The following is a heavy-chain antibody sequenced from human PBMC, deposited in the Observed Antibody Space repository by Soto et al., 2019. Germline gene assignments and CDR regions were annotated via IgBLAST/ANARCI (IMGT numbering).Heavy chain of an antibody. J-gene: IGHJ4*02. CDR1: GGSFSGYY. D-gene: IGHD3-16*01. CDR2: INHSGST. CDR3: ARVIDYIWGSCPQFDY. Sequence: PSETLSLTCAVYGGSFSGYYWSWIRQPPGKGLEWIGEINHSGSTNYNPSLKSRVTISVDTSKNQFSLKLSSVTAADTAVYYCARVIDYIWGSCPQFDYWGQGTLVTVSS. V-gene: IGHV4-34*01.